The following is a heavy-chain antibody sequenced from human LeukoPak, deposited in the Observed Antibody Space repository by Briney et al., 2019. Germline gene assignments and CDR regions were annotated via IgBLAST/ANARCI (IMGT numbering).Heavy chain of an antibody. CDR1: RFTFSTYA. D-gene: IGHD2-2*01. CDR3: AKSQRNDQQVVQRIDY. V-gene: IGHV3-23*01. J-gene: IGHJ4*02. CDR2: ISGSGDTT. Sequence: GGSLRLSCTASRFTFSTYAMSWVRQAPGKGLEWVSSISGSGDTTYYTGSVKGQFTISRDNSKNALYLQMSGLRAEDTAVYYCAKSQRNDQQVVQRIDYWGQGTLVTVSS.